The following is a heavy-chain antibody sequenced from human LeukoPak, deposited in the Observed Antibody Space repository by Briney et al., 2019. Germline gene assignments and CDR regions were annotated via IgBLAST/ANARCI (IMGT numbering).Heavy chain of an antibody. D-gene: IGHD6-6*01. CDR2: ISGSGGST. J-gene: IGHJ4*02. CDR3: AKDLKQLVGSDY. CDR1: GFTFSSYA. V-gene: IGHV3-23*01. Sequence: GGSLRLSCAASGFTFSSYAMSWVRQAPGKGLEWVSAISGSGGSTYYADSVKGRFTISRDNSKNTVYLQMNSLRAEDTAVYYCAKDLKQLVGSDYWGQGTLVTVSS.